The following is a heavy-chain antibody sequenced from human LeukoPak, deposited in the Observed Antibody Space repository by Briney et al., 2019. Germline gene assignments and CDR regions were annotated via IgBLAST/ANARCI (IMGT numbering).Heavy chain of an antibody. Sequence: SETLSLTCTVSGGSISSSSYYWGWIRQPPGKGLEWIGSIYYSGSTYYNPSLKSRVTISVDTSRNQFSLKLSSVTAADTAVYYCARPVGGRNNWFDPWGQGTLVTVSS. CDR1: GGSISSSSYY. D-gene: IGHD3-16*01. J-gene: IGHJ5*02. CDR2: IYYSGST. CDR3: ARPVGGRNNWFDP. V-gene: IGHV4-39*01.